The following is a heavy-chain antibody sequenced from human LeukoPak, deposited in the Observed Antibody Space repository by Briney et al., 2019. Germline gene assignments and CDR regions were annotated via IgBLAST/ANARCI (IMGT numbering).Heavy chain of an antibody. D-gene: IGHD3-10*01. V-gene: IGHV1-69*04. Sequence: GPSVKVSCKASGGTFSSYAISWVRQAPGQGLEWMGRIIPIFGIANYAQKFQGRVTITADKSTSTAYMELSSLRSEDTAVYYCARVYYYGSGSYYSMNWFDPWGHGTLVTVSS. CDR1: GGTFSSYA. J-gene: IGHJ5*02. CDR3: ARVYYYGSGSYYSMNWFDP. CDR2: IIPIFGIA.